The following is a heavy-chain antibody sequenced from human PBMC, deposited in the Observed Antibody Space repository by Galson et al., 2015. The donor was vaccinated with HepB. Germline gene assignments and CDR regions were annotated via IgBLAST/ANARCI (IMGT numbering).Heavy chain of an antibody. CDR1: GFTFSSYG. V-gene: IGHV3-30*18. J-gene: IGHJ6*02. D-gene: IGHD3-3*01. CDR3: AKERITDFWSGYDYYYYYGMDV. CDR2: ISYDGSNK. Sequence: SLRLSCAASGFTFSSYGMHWVRQAPGKGLEWVAVISYDGSNKYYADSVKGRFTISRDNSKNTLYLQMNSLRAEDTAVYYCAKERITDFWSGYDYYYYYGMDVWGQGTTVTVSS.